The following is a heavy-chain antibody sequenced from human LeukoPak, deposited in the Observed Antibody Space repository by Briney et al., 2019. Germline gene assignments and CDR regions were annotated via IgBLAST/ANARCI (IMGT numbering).Heavy chain of an antibody. Sequence: ASVKVSCKASGYTFINYGISWVRQAPGQGLEWMGWISAYNGNTNYAQKFQGRVTMTTDRSTSTAYMELRSLRSDDTAVYYCARDLTVDIVIMDVWGQGTTVTVSS. V-gene: IGHV1-18*01. CDR3: ARDLTVDIVIMDV. CDR2: ISAYNGNT. J-gene: IGHJ6*02. CDR1: GYTFINYG. D-gene: IGHD5-12*01.